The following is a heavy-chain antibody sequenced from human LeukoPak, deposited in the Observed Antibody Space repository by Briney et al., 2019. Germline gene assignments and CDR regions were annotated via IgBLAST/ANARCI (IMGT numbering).Heavy chain of an antibody. CDR1: GFTFSSYA. J-gene: IGHJ4*02. D-gene: IGHD2-2*01. V-gene: IGHV3-30-3*01. Sequence: PGGSLRLSCAASGFTFSSYAMHWVRQAPGKGLEWVAVISYDGSNKYYADSVKGRFTISRDNSKSTLYLQMNSLRAEDTAVYYCAREPDIVVVPAASLDYWGQGTLVTVSS. CDR2: ISYDGSNK. CDR3: AREPDIVVVPAASLDY.